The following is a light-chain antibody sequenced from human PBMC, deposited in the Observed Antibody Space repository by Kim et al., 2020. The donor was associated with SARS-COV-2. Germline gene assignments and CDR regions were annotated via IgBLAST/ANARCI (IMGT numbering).Light chain of an antibody. CDR2: GAS. CDR3: QQYGSSLLT. V-gene: IGKV3-20*01. Sequence: EIVLTQSPGTLSLSPGERATLSCRASQSVTSSYLAWYQQKPGHAPRLLIYGASRRATGIPDRFSGSGSGTDFTLTISRLEPEGFAVYYCQQYGSSLLTFGGGTKVDIK. CDR1: QSVTSSY. J-gene: IGKJ4*01.